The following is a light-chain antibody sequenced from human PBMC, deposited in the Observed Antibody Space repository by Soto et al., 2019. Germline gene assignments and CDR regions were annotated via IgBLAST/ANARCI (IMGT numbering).Light chain of an antibody. CDR1: QTIGRW. CDR2: DAS. Sequence: DIQMTQSPSTLSASVGDRVTITCRASQTIGRWLAWYQQKPGKAPKVLIYDASNLESGVPSRFSGSGSGTEFTLTISSLQPDDFVTYYCQQYNSYSQWTFCQGTKVEIK. CDR3: QQYNSYSQWT. J-gene: IGKJ1*01. V-gene: IGKV1-5*01.